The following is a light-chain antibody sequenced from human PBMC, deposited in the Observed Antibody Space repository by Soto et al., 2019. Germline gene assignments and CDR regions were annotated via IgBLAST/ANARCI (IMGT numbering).Light chain of an antibody. CDR3: SSYTSSSIV. V-gene: IGLV2-14*03. CDR1: SSDVGRYNY. Sequence: QSALTQPASVSGSPGQSITISCTGTSSDVGRYNYVSWYKQHPGKAPKLMIYDVSNRPSGVSNRFSGSKSGNTASLTISGLQAEDEAEYYCSSYTSSSIVFGGGTKLTVL. CDR2: DVS. J-gene: IGLJ2*01.